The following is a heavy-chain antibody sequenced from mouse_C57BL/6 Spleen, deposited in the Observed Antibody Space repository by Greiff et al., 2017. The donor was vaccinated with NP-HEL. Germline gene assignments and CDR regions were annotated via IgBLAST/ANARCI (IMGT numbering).Heavy chain of an antibody. CDR2: IRNKANNHAT. D-gene: IGHD2-2*01. CDR1: GFTFSDAW. CDR3: TRLSGYYYAMDY. J-gene: IGHJ4*01. Sequence: EVKVVESGGGLVQPGGSMKLSCAASGFTFSDAWMDWVRQSPEKGLEWVAEIRNKANNHATYYAESVKGRFTISRDDSKSSVYLQMNSLRAEDTGIYYCTRLSGYYYAMDYWGQGTSVTVSS. V-gene: IGHV6-6*01.